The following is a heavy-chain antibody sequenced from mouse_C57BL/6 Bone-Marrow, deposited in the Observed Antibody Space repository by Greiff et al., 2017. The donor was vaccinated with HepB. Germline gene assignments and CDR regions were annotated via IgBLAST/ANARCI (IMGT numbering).Heavy chain of an antibody. J-gene: IGHJ1*03. D-gene: IGHD1-2*01. CDR1: GYTFTSYW. CDR2: IHPNRGST. V-gene: IGHV1-64*01. Sequence: QVQLQQPGAELVKPGASVKLSCKASGYTFTSYWMHWVKQRPGQGLEWIGMIHPNRGSTNYNEKFKSKATLTVDKSSSTAYMQLSSLTSEDSAVYYCAKATTAPLRYFDVWGTGTTVTVSS. CDR3: AKATTAPLRYFDV.